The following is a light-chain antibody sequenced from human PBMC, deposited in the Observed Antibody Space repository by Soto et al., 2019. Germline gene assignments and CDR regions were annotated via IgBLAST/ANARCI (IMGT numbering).Light chain of an antibody. V-gene: IGKV3D-20*02. Sequence: EIVLTQSPGTLSLSPGERATLSCRASQSVSSSYLAWYQQKPGQAPRLLIYGASNRATGIPARFSGSGSGTDFTLTISSLEPEDFAVYYCQQRFNWPRTFGQGTKVDIK. CDR2: GAS. CDR3: QQRFNWPRT. J-gene: IGKJ1*01. CDR1: QSVSSSY.